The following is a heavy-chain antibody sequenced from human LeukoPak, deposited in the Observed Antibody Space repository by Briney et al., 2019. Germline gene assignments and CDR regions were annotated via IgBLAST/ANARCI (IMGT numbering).Heavy chain of an antibody. D-gene: IGHD5-12*01. V-gene: IGHV4-61*01. CDR2: ISYSGST. Sequence: SETLSLTCSVSGGSVSSGTYYWSWIRQPPGKGLEWIGYISYSGSTNYNPSLKSRVTISVVTSKNQFSLKLSSVTAADTAVYYCAGERANAFDIWGQGTMVTVSS. CDR1: GGSVSSGTYY. J-gene: IGHJ3*02. CDR3: AGERANAFDI.